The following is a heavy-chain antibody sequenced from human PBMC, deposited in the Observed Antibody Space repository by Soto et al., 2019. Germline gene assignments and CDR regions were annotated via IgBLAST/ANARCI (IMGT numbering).Heavy chain of an antibody. CDR1: GFTVGSNY. CDR2: IYSGGTT. J-gene: IGHJ4*02. V-gene: IGHV3-66*01. CDR3: ARGKFSGWYLDY. Sequence: EMQLVESGGGLVQPGGSLRLSCAASGFTVGSNYMSWVRQAPGKGLEWVSVIYSGGTTYYADSVKGRFTISRDNSKNTLNLQMNSLRAEDTAVYYCARGKFSGWYLDYWGQGTLVTVSS. D-gene: IGHD6-19*01.